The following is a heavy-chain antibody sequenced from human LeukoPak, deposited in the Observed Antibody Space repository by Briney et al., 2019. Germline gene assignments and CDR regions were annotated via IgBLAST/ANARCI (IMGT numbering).Heavy chain of an antibody. CDR2: IIPILGIA. CDR3: AYLQGGDSLYFDY. V-gene: IGHV1-69*02. CDR1: GYTFSGYY. J-gene: IGHJ4*02. Sequence: AASVKVSCKASGYTFSGYYMHWVRQAPGQGLEWMGRIIPILGIANYAQKFQGRVTITADKSTSTAYMELSSLRSEDTAVYYCAYLQGGDSLYFDYWGQGTLVTVSS. D-gene: IGHD2-21*02.